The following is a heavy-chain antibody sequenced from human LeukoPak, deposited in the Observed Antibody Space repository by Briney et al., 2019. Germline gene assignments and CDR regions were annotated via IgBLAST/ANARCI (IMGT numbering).Heavy chain of an antibody. Sequence: PGGSLRLSCAASGFTFSSYGMHWVRQAPGKGLEWVSVIYSGGNTYYADSVKGRFTISRDNSKNTLYLQMNSLRAEDTAVYYCARDALIAAASYYFDYWGQGTLVTVSS. J-gene: IGHJ4*02. CDR1: GFTFSSYG. D-gene: IGHD6-13*01. CDR2: IYSGGNT. V-gene: IGHV3-NL1*01. CDR3: ARDALIAAASYYFDY.